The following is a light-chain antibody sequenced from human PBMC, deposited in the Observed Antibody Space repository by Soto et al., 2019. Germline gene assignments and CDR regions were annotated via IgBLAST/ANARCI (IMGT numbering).Light chain of an antibody. J-gene: IGLJ3*02. V-gene: IGLV2-8*01. CDR2: EVS. CDR1: SSDVGAYNY. Sequence: QSALTQPPSASGSLGQSVTISCTGSSSDVGAYNYVSWYQQYPGKAPKLMIYEVSKRPSGVPDRFSGSKSGKTASLTVSGLQPEDEADYYCTSYAGSNIWVFGGGTQLTVL. CDR3: TSYAGSNIWV.